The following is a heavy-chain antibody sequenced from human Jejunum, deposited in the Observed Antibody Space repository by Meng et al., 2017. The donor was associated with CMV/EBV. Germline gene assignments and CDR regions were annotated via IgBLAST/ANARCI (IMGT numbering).Heavy chain of an antibody. CDR1: FSTSE. CDR2: ISTGGSTI. J-gene: IGHJ4*02. D-gene: IGHD2-2*01. Sequence: FSTSEMNWVRQAPGKGLEWVAYISTGGSTIYYADSMEGRFTIPRDNVKNSLYLQMNSLRAEDTAVYYCASALGYCSSTSCQYYFDYWGQGTLVTVSS. V-gene: IGHV3-48*03. CDR3: ASALGYCSSTSCQYYFDY.